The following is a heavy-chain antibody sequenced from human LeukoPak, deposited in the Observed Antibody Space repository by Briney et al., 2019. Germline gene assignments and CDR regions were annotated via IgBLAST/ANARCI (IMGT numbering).Heavy chain of an antibody. CDR3: TRAASSGPLFTYHMDV. D-gene: IGHD3-22*01. Sequence: SETLSLTCAVYGGSFSGYYWSWIRQPPGKGLEWIGEINHSGSTNYNPSLKSRVTISVDTSKNQFSLKLSSVTAADTAVYYCTRAASSGPLFTYHMDVWGKGTTVTVSS. CDR1: GGSFSGYY. V-gene: IGHV4-34*01. J-gene: IGHJ6*03. CDR2: INHSGST.